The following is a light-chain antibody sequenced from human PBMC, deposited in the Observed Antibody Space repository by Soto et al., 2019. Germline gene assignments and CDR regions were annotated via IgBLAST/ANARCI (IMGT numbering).Light chain of an antibody. Sequence: DIQMTQSPSTLSASVGDRVTITCRASQSISSYLNWYQQKPGKAPNLLIYDASSLESGVPARFGGGGSGTEFTLTISSLQPDDFSTFYCQQYNNYPWTFGQGTKGDIK. CDR1: QSISSY. J-gene: IGKJ1*01. CDR3: QQYNNYPWT. CDR2: DAS. V-gene: IGKV1-5*01.